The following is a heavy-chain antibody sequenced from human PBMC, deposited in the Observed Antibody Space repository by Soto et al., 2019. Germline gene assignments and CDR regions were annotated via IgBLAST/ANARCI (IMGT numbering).Heavy chain of an antibody. V-gene: IGHV1-18*01. D-gene: IGHD3-22*01. CDR3: AREGSGSVHHFDY. CDR2: ITAYNGNT. CDR1: GYTFSRYG. Sequence: QIQLVQSGAEVKKPGASVKVSCKASGYTFSRYGLSWVRQAPGQGLEWMGWITAYNGNTIYPQKFQGRVIMTTDTSTSTAYMELRSLKSDDTAIYYCAREGSGSVHHFDYWGQGTLVTVSS. J-gene: IGHJ4*02.